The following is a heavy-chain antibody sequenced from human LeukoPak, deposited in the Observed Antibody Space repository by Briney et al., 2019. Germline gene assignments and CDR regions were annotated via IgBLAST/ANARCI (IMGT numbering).Heavy chain of an antibody. CDR1: GYTFTSYG. CDR3: AKPAKTDYADY. CDR2: ISAYNGDT. Sequence: ASVKVSCKASGYTFTSYGISWVRQAPGQGLEWMGWISAYNGDTNYAQKLQGRVTMTTDTSTSTAYMELRSLRSDDTAVYYCAKPAKTDYADYWGQGTLVTVSS. V-gene: IGHV1-18*01. J-gene: IGHJ4*02. D-gene: IGHD1-14*01.